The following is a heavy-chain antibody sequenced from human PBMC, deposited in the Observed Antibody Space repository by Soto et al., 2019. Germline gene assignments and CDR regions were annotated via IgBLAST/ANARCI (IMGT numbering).Heavy chain of an antibody. CDR3: ARALYDGSGHGAGWYFDL. Sequence: QVQLVQSGAEVKKPGASVKVSCKASGYTFTSYGISWVRQAPGQGLEWMGWISAYNGNTNYAQKLQGRVTMTTDTSTSTAYMDLRSLRSDDTAVYSCARALYDGSGHGAGWYFDLWGRGTLVTVSS. D-gene: IGHD3-22*01. V-gene: IGHV1-18*01. CDR1: GYTFTSYG. J-gene: IGHJ2*01. CDR2: ISAYNGNT.